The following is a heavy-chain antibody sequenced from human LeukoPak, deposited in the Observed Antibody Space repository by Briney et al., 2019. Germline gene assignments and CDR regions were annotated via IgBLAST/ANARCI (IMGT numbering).Heavy chain of an antibody. D-gene: IGHD2-2*03. J-gene: IGHJ3*02. CDR1: GFTFSSYG. Sequence: GRSLRLSCAASGFTFSSYGMHWVRQAPGKGLEWVAVIWYDGSNKYYADSVKGRFTISRDNSKNTLYLQMNSLRAEDTAVYYCAKVRGYCSSTSCYGAFDIWGQGTMVTVSS. CDR2: IWYDGSNK. V-gene: IGHV3-33*06. CDR3: AKVRGYCSSTSCYGAFDI.